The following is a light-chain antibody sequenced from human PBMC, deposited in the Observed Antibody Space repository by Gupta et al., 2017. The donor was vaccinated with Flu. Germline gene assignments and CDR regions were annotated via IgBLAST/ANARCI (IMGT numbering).Light chain of an antibody. Sequence: GDRVTITCRASQGIRFWVAWYQQKPGRAPQLLIYKASSLEDGVPSRFSGSGSGTDLTLTISDLQPDDFATYYCQQYSGSPVTFGGGTKL. CDR1: QGIRFW. CDR3: QQYSGSPVT. CDR2: KAS. V-gene: IGKV1-5*03. J-gene: IGKJ4*01.